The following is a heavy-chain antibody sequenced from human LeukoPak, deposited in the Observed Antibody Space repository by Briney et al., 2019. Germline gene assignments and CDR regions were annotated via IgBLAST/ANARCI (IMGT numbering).Heavy chain of an antibody. Sequence: PGRSLRLSCAASGFTFDDFAMYWVRQAPGKGLEWVSGITWNSGSIGYADSVKGRFTISRDNAKNSLYLQMNSLRAEDTALYYCAKDIRDGYNYLRYFDYWGQGTLVTVSS. J-gene: IGHJ4*02. V-gene: IGHV3-9*01. D-gene: IGHD5-24*01. CDR1: GFTFDDFA. CDR3: AKDIRDGYNYLRYFDY. CDR2: ITWNSGSI.